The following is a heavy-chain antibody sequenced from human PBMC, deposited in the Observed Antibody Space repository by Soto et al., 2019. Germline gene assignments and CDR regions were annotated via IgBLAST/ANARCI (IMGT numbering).Heavy chain of an antibody. D-gene: IGHD6-13*01. CDR2: TYYRSKWYN. Sequence: KQSPTLSLTCAISGDSVSSNSAAWNWIRQSPSRGLEWLGRTYYRSKWYNDYAVSVKSRITINPDTSKNQFSLQLNSVTPEDTAVYYCARGNSLAAAGTLFDYWGQGTLVTVSS. V-gene: IGHV6-1*01. J-gene: IGHJ4*02. CDR3: ARGNSLAAAGTLFDY. CDR1: GDSVSSNSAA.